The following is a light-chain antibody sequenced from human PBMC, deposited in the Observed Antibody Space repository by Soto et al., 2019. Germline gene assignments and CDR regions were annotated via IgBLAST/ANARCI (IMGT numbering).Light chain of an antibody. Sequence: DMQVTQSPSTLSXXXXXXXXXXXRASQSISRYLNWYQQKPGKAPNLLIYVASSLQSEVPSRFSGSGSGTDFTLTITSLQPEDFATYYCQQSYGTPITFGQGTRLEIK. J-gene: IGKJ5*01. CDR2: VAS. CDR1: QSISRY. V-gene: IGKV1-39*01. CDR3: QQSYGTPIT.